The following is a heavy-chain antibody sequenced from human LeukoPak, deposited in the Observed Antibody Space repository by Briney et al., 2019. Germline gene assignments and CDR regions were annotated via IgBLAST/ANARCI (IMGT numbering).Heavy chain of an antibody. CDR2: ISSTSTFI. V-gene: IGHV3-21*01. J-gene: IGHJ6*03. Sequence: PGGSLMLCCAASGFTFIRYSMTWVRQAPGKGLEWVASISSTSTFIYSADSVKGRFTISRDTAKNSLFVQMNSLRAEDTAIYYCARDYFDSSDYPQTYYYYYMDVWGKGTTVTVSS. CDR1: GFTFIRYS. CDR3: ARDYFDSSDYPQTYYYYYMDV. D-gene: IGHD3-22*01.